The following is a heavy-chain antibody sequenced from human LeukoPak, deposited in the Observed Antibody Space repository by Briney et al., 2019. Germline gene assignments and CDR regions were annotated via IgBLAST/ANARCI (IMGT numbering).Heavy chain of an antibody. CDR1: GFTFSDYY. Sequence: PGGSLRLSCAASGFTFSDYYMSWIRQAPGKGLEWVPYISSSGSTIYYADSVKGRFTISRDNAKNSLYLQMNSLRAEDTAVYYCAKDRLVVAATLFDYWGQGTLVTVSS. CDR3: AKDRLVVAATLFDY. CDR2: ISSSGSTI. V-gene: IGHV3-11*01. J-gene: IGHJ4*02. D-gene: IGHD2-15*01.